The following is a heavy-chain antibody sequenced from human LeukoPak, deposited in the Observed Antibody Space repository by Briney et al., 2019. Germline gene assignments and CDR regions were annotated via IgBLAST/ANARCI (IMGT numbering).Heavy chain of an antibody. CDR2: IYPGDSAT. CDR1: GYTFSNYW. J-gene: IGHJ1*01. CDR3: ARRSLGYCSGGRSYGYFHL. D-gene: IGHD2-15*01. Sequence: GESLQIPCYGSGYTFSNYWIGWVRPRPGKGLEGRGFIYPGDSATTYNPSFQGQVTIAADTTISTAYLQWRSLRASDNAIYYCARRSLGYCSGGRSYGYFHLWCQGTVALVSS. V-gene: IGHV5-51*01.